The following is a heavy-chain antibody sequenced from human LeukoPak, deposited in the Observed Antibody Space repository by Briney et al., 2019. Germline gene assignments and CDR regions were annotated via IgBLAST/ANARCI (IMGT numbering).Heavy chain of an antibody. CDR1: GFTFSFYG. V-gene: IGHV3-30*02. CDR2: TQYDGSFK. J-gene: IGHJ4*02. Sequence: GSLRLSCATSGFTFSFYGMHWVRQAPGKGLEWVAFTQYDGSFKFYADSVQGRFSISRDNSKNTLFLQMNSLRADDTAVYYCAKTSDQLLYSKFDFWGQGTLVTVSS. D-gene: IGHD2-2*02. CDR3: AKTSDQLLYSKFDF.